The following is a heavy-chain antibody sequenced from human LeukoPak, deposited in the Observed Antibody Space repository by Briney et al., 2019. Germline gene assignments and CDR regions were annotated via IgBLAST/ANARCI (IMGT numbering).Heavy chain of an antibody. Sequence: GESLKISRKGSGYSFTNYWIGWVRQMPGRGLEWMGIIYPGDSDTRYSPSFQGQVTISADKSISTAYLQWSSLKASDTAIYYCARRSSSGSYCDYWGQGTLVTVSS. CDR1: GYSFTNYW. V-gene: IGHV5-51*01. CDR3: ARRSSSGSYCDY. D-gene: IGHD3-10*01. J-gene: IGHJ4*02. CDR2: IYPGDSDT.